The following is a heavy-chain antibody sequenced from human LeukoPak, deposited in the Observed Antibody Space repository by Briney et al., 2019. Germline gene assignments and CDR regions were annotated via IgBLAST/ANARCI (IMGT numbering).Heavy chain of an antibody. CDR2: IYSGGST. D-gene: IGHD3-10*01. V-gene: IGHV3-53*01. CDR3: ARERYGSGNEGYYYYYYGMDV. CDR1: GLTVSSKD. Sequence: GGSLRLSCAASGLTVSSKDMSWVRQAPGKGLEWVSVIYSGGSTYYADSVKGRFTISRDNAKNSLYLQMNSLRAEDTAVYYCARERYGSGNEGYYYYYYGMDVWGQGTTVTVSS. J-gene: IGHJ6*02.